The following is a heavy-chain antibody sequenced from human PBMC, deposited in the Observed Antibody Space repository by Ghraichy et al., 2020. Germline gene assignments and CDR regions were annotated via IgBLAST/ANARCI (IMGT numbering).Heavy chain of an antibody. Sequence: GGSLRLSCAASGFTFSDYAIHWVRQAPGKGLEWVALISYDGSNEYYADSVKGRFTISRDSSKNAVSLQMNSLRAEDTALYYCARVSRAYSSSSDAFDIWGQGTMVTVSS. V-gene: IGHV3-30-3*01. D-gene: IGHD6-6*01. CDR1: GFTFSDYA. CDR2: ISYDGSNE. J-gene: IGHJ3*02. CDR3: ARVSRAYSSSSDAFDI.